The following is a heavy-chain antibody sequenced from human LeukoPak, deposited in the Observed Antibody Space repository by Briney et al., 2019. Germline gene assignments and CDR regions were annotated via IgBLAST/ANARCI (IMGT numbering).Heavy chain of an antibody. Sequence: SETLSLTCTVPGGSISSSSYYWGWIRQPPGKGLEWIGSIYYSGSTYYNPSLKSRVTISVDTSKNQFSLKLSSVTAADTAVYYCARHRTTVTTALIWGQGTLVTVSS. CDR3: ARHRTTVTTALI. CDR2: IYYSGST. CDR1: GGSISSSSYY. D-gene: IGHD4-17*01. V-gene: IGHV4-39*01. J-gene: IGHJ4*02.